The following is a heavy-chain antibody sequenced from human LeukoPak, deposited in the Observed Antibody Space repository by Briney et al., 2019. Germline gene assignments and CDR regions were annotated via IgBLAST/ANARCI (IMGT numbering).Heavy chain of an antibody. CDR2: IYSGGST. D-gene: IGHD1-26*01. V-gene: IGHV3-66*01. CDR1: GFTVSSNY. J-gene: IGHJ3*02. CDR3: ARDQDGPWGAFDI. Sequence: GGSLRLSCAASGFTVSSNYMGWVRQAPGKGLEWVSVIYSGGSTYYADSVKGRFTISRDDSKNTLYLQMNSLRAEDTAVYYCARDQDGPWGAFDIWGQGTMVTVSS.